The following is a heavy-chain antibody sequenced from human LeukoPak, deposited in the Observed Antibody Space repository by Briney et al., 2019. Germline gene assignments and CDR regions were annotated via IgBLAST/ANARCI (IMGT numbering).Heavy chain of an antibody. J-gene: IGHJ3*02. CDR2: IYYSGST. Sequence: SETLSLTCTVSGSSISSGYYWGWIRQPPGEGLEWIGSIYYSGSTYYNPSLKNRVTISVDKSKNQFSLKLSSVTAADTAVYFCAREAPVAGNDAFDIWGQGTMVTVSS. CDR3: AREAPVAGNDAFDI. V-gene: IGHV4-38-2*02. CDR1: GSSISSGYY. D-gene: IGHD6-19*01.